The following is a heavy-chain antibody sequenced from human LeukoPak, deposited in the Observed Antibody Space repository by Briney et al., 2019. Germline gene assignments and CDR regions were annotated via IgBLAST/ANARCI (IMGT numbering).Heavy chain of an antibody. J-gene: IGHJ4*02. CDR1: GVSFSGYY. CDR3: ATRAVRGVINW. V-gene: IGHV4-34*01. D-gene: IGHD3-10*01. CDR2: INHSGST. Sequence: PSETLSLTCAVYGVSFSGYYWSWIRQPPGKGLEWIGEINHSGSTNYNPSLKSRVTISVDTSKNQFSLKLSSVTAADTAVYYCATRAVRGVINWWGQGTLVTVSS.